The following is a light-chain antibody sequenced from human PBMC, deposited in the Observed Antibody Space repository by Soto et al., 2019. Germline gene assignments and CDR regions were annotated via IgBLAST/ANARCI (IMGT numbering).Light chain of an antibody. CDR2: GAS. V-gene: IGKV3-20*01. CDR1: QSVSSSY. CDR3: QQYGSSPET. J-gene: IGKJ1*01. Sequence: IVMTPSPATLSVSPGERATLSCRASQSVSSSYLAWYQQKPGQAPRLLIYGASSRATGIPDRFSGSGSGTDFTLTISRLEPEDFAVYYCQQYGSSPETFGQGTKVDIK.